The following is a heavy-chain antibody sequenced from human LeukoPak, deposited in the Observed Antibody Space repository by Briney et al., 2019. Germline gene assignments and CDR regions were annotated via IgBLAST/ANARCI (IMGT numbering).Heavy chain of an antibody. CDR1: GFTFSSYA. J-gene: IGHJ4*02. Sequence: GGSLRLSCAASGFTFSSYAMHWVRQAPGRGLGYVSAISSNGGSTYYANSVKGRFTISRDNSKNTLYLQMGSLRAEDMAVYYCAREADSSSYYYYFDYWGQGTPVTVSS. D-gene: IGHD3-22*01. V-gene: IGHV3-64*01. CDR2: ISSNGGST. CDR3: AREADSSSYYYYFDY.